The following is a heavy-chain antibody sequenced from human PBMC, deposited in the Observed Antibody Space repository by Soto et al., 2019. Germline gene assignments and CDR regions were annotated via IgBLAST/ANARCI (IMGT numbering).Heavy chain of an antibody. CDR3: AKGPATVTKLDWFDP. Sequence: EVQLLESGGGLVQPAGSLRLSCAASGFTFSSYAMSWVRQAPGKGLEWVSAISGSGGSTYYADSVQGRCTISRDNYQRTLYLQMNSQRAEDTAVYYCAKGPATVTKLDWFDPWGQGTLVTVSS. CDR1: GFTFSSYA. V-gene: IGHV3-23*01. CDR2: ISGSGGST. J-gene: IGHJ5*02. D-gene: IGHD4-17*01.